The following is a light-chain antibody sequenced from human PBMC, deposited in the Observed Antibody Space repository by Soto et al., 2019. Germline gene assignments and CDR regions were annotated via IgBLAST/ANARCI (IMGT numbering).Light chain of an antibody. J-gene: IGKJ4*01. CDR3: HQQGSYSLT. V-gene: IGKV3-20*01. CDR1: QSVSSSY. CDR2: GAS. Sequence: EIVLTQSPCTLSVSPGERATLSCRASQSVSSSYLAWYQQKPGQAPRLLIYGASNRSTGIPDRCSGSGCGTAFFPPTIRLEQADFFASYCHQQGSYSLTFGRGTKVDIK.